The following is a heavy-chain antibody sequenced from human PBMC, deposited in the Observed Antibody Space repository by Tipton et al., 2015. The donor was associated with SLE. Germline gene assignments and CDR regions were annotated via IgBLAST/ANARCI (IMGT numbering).Heavy chain of an antibody. Sequence: TLSLTCTVSGYSIFDGYYWGWIRQPPGKGPEWIGTIYHSGDTYYNPSLKSRVTLTVDTSKNQFSLSFNSVTAADTAVYYCARVRFFDYWGQGALVTVSS. CDR2: IYHSGDT. CDR3: ARVRFFDY. V-gene: IGHV4-38-2*02. D-gene: IGHD3-3*01. J-gene: IGHJ4*02. CDR1: GYSIFDGYY.